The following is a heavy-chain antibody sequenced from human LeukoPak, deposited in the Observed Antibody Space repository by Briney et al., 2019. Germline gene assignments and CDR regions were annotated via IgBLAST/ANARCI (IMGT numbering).Heavy chain of an antibody. J-gene: IGHJ4*02. CDR2: FDPEDGET. CDR3: ATDYCYDSSGYSPFDY. D-gene: IGHD3-22*01. CDR1: GYTLTELS. V-gene: IGHV1-24*01. Sequence: ASVKVSCKVSGYTLTELSMHWVRQAPGKGLEWMGGFDPEDGETIYAQKFQGRVTMTEDTSTDTAYMELSSLRSEDTAVYYCATDYCYDSSGYSPFDYWGQGTLVTVSS.